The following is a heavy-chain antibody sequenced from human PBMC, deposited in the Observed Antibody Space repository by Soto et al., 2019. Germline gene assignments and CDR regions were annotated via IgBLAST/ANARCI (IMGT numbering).Heavy chain of an antibody. CDR1: GFTFSSYG. CDR3: ARDGSSGWYGDD. CDR2: IWYDGSNK. V-gene: IGHV3-33*01. D-gene: IGHD6-19*01. Sequence: GGSLRLSCAASGFTFSSYGMHWVRQAPGKGLEWVAVIWYDGSNKYYADSVKGRFTISRDNSKNTMYLQMNSLRDEDTAVYYCARDGSSGWYGDDWGQGTLVTVSS. J-gene: IGHJ4*02.